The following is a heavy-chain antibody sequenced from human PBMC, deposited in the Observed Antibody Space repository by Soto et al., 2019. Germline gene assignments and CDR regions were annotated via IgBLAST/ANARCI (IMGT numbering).Heavy chain of an antibody. J-gene: IGHJ3*02. CDR2: ISYDGSNK. Sequence: PGGSXRLSCASSGFTFSIYAMRWVRQAPGKGLEWVAVISYDGSNKYYADSVKGRFTISRDNSKKTMYLQMNSLRAEDTAVYYCDRGRRVTNLISDDFDIRGPGT. V-gene: IGHV3-30-3*01. CDR3: DRGRRVTNLISDDFDI. CDR1: GFTFSIYA. D-gene: IGHD4-17*01.